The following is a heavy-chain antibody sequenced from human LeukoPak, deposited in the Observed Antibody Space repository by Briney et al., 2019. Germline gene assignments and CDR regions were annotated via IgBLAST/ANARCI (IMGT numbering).Heavy chain of an antibody. D-gene: IGHD2-21*01. J-gene: IGHJ1*01. Sequence: PGGSLRLSCAASGFTFSSYWMSWVRQAPGKGLEWVANIKQDGSEKYYVDSVKGRFTISRDNAKNSLYLQMNSLRAEDTAVHYCARESTSVVVRYFQHWGQGTLVTVSS. CDR2: IKQDGSEK. V-gene: IGHV3-7*01. CDR3: ARESTSVVVRYFQH. CDR1: GFTFSSYW.